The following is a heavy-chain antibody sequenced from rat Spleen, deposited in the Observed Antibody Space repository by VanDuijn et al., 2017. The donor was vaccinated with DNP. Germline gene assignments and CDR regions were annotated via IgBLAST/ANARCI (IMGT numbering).Heavy chain of an antibody. Sequence: EVQLQESGPGLVKPSQSLSLTCSVTGYSITSNYWAWIRKFPGNKMEWMGYINYSGGTGLNPSLKSRISITRDTSKNQFFLHLNSVTTDDTATYYCARWNYYGYNGFDYWGQGVMVTVSS. CDR3: ARWNYYGYNGFDY. CDR2: INYSGGT. J-gene: IGHJ2*01. CDR1: GYSITSNY. D-gene: IGHD1-9*01. V-gene: IGHV3-1*01.